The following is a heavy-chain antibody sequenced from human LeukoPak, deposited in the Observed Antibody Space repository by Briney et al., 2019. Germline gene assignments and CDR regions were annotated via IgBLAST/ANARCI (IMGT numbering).Heavy chain of an antibody. V-gene: IGHV3-15*01. D-gene: IGHD6-13*01. CDR1: GITFRNAW. CDR2: IKSKTDGGTT. CDR3: TTDSRLAAAGSGYFDY. Sequence: PGGSLRLSCAASGITFRNAWMSWVRQAPGKGLEWVGRIKSKTDGGTTDYAATAKGRFTISRDDSKITLYLQMNSLKTEDPAVYYCTTDSRLAAAGSGYFDYWGQGTLVTVSS. J-gene: IGHJ4*02.